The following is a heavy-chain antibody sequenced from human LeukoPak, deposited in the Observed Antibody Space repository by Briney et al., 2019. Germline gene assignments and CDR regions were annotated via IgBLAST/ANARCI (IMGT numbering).Heavy chain of an antibody. CDR2: ITGSGDTT. CDR3: ARDFRPGLVPSFDY. CDR1: GLTFSSYA. V-gene: IGHV3-23*01. Sequence: GGSLRLSCAASGLTFSSYAMSWVRQAPGKGLEWVSHITGSGDTTYYGDPVKGRFTISRDNSKNTLYLQMSSLRAEDTAVYSCARDFRPGLVPSFDYWGQGTLVTVSS. J-gene: IGHJ4*02. D-gene: IGHD3/OR15-3a*01.